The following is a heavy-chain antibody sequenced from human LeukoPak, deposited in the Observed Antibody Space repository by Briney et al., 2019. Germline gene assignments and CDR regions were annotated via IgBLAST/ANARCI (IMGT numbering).Heavy chain of an antibody. Sequence: GGSLRLSCAASGFTFSTYSMNWVRQAPGKGLEWVSSISSSSIYIYCADSVKGRFTISRDNAKNSLYLQMNSLRAEDTAVYYCARDIYCSGGSCYSTAFDIWGQGTMVTVSS. J-gene: IGHJ3*02. CDR2: ISSSSIYI. CDR1: GFTFSTYS. V-gene: IGHV3-21*01. D-gene: IGHD2-15*01. CDR3: ARDIYCSGGSCYSTAFDI.